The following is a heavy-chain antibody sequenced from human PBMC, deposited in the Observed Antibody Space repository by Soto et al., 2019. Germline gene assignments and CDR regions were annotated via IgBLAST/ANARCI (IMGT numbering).Heavy chain of an antibody. V-gene: IGHV3-30*18. D-gene: IGHD3-10*01. J-gene: IGHJ6*03. Sequence: QVQLVESGGGVVQPGRSLRLSCAASGFSFSNYGMDWVRQAPGKGLEWVAVISYDGGSKYYADSGKGRFTISRDNSNNTVYLQMNSLRAEDTAVYYCAKVGRSGSYFTKGSYIDVWGKGTTVTVSS. CDR1: GFSFSNYG. CDR2: ISYDGGSK. CDR3: AKVGRSGSYFTKGSYIDV.